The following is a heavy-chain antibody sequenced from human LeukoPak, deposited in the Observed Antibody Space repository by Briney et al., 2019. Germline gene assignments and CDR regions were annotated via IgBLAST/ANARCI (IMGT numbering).Heavy chain of an antibody. J-gene: IGHJ6*02. V-gene: IGHV3-23*01. CDR2: IRGTDTNT. CDR3: AKAGFYYGSGNMSPLGIGYFTMDV. CDR1: GFTFGSFT. Sequence: GGSLRLSCAASGFTFGSFTMSWVRQAPGRSLEWVSAIRGTDTNTYYADSVRGRFTISRDNSNNTLFLQMNGLRAEDTAVYYCAKAGFYYGSGNMSPLGIGYFTMDVWGQGTTVTVSS. D-gene: IGHD3-10*01.